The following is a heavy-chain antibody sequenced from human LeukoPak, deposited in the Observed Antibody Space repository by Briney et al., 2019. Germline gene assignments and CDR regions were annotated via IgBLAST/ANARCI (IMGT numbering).Heavy chain of an antibody. Sequence: SETLSLTCGVYGWSFNDYYWNWIRQPPGKGLEWIGEINARGDTNYNPSLKSRVTISLDTSKKQVSLKLSSVTAADTALYYCARDRWFDTWGQGTLVTVSS. CDR3: ARDRWFDT. V-gene: IGHV4-34*01. J-gene: IGHJ5*02. CDR1: GWSFNDYY. CDR2: INARGDT.